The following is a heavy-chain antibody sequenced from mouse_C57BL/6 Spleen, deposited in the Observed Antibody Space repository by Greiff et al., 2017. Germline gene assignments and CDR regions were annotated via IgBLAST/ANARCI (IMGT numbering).Heavy chain of an antibody. CDR1: GFTFSDYG. CDR3: ARKDSYYYGSSKGYFDY. CDR2: ISSGSSTI. V-gene: IGHV5-17*01. Sequence: EVHLVESGGGLVKPGGSLKLSCAASGFTFSDYGMHWVRQAPEKGLEWVAYISSGSSTIYYADTVKGRFTISRDNAKNTLFLQMTSLRSEDTAMYYCARKDSYYYGSSKGYFDYWGQGTTLTVSS. D-gene: IGHD1-1*01. J-gene: IGHJ2*01.